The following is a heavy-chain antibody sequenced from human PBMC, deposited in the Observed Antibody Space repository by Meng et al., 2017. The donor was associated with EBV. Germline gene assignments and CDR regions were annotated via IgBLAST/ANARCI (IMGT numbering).Heavy chain of an antibody. V-gene: IGHV4-34*01. D-gene: IGHD3-10*01. CDR1: GGSFSGYY. Sequence: QVQLQQWGAXLLKPXXXLSLTCAVYGGSFSGYYWSWIRQPPGEGLGWIGEINHSGSTNYNPSLKSRVTISVDTSKNQFSLKLSSVTAADTAVYYCARGSYGSGSYFDYWGQGTLVTVSS. CDR3: ARGSYGSGSYFDY. J-gene: IGHJ4*02. CDR2: INHSGST.